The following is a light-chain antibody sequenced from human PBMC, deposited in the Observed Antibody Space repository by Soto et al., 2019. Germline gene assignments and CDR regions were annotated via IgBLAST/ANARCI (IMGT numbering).Light chain of an antibody. Sequence: TQCPASLSASVGDRVTITCRASQDIAIYLAWYRQKPGEAPKLLIYAASTLYGGVPSRFSGSGSGTDFALTITSLQAEDFATYYCQQLRRYPSTFGGGTKVDIK. CDR1: QDIAIY. J-gene: IGKJ4*01. V-gene: IGKV1-9*01. CDR2: AAS. CDR3: QQLRRYPST.